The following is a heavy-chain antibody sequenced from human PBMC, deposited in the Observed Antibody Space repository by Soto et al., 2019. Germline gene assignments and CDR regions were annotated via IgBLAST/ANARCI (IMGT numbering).Heavy chain of an antibody. V-gene: IGHV1-8*01. D-gene: IGHD2-15*01. J-gene: IGHJ3*02. CDR1: GYTFTSYD. CDR3: ALPVVVVAATAADAFDI. Sequence: ASVKVSCKASGYTFTSYDINWVRQATGQGLEWMGWMNPNSGNTGYAQKFQGRVTMTRNTPISTAYMELSSLRSEDTAVCYCALPVVVVAATAADAFDIWGQGTMVTVSS. CDR2: MNPNSGNT.